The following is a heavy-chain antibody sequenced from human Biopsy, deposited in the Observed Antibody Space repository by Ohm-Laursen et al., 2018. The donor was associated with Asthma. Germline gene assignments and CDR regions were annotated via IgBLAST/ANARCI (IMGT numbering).Heavy chain of an antibody. CDR2: INSVFGTT. CDR1: GGTFNTYV. D-gene: IGHD2-2*01. J-gene: IGHJ4*02. V-gene: IGHV1-69*13. CDR3: ARKAGSCISRTCYSLDF. Sequence: SVKVSCKSLGGTFNTYVIGWGRKAPGKGLGWMGGINSVFGTTTYPQKFQDRVTITADDSTSTVYMELSSLRSEDTAVYYCARKAGSCISRTCYSLDFWGQGTLVTVSS.